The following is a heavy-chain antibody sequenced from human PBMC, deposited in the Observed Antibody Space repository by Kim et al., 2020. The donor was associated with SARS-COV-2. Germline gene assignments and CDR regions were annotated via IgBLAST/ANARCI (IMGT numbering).Heavy chain of an antibody. D-gene: IGHD3-22*01. Sequence: KSRVTISVDTSKHQFSLKRSSVTAADTAVYYCARATGVYDSSGYSDAFDIWGQGTMVTVSS. CDR3: ARATGVYDSSGYSDAFDI. J-gene: IGHJ3*02. V-gene: IGHV4-59*01.